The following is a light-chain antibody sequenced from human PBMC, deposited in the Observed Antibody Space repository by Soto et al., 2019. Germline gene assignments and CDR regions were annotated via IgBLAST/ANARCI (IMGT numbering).Light chain of an antibody. J-gene: IGLJ2*01. CDR3: AAWDDSLNGVV. CDR1: SSNIGSNT. CDR2: SNN. Sequence: QSVLTQPPSASGTPGQRVTISCSGSSSNIGSNTVNWYQQLPGTAPKLLIYSNNQRPSGVPDRFSGSKSGTSASLAISGLQSEDEAEYYCAAWDDSLNGVVFGGGTNLTVL. V-gene: IGLV1-44*01.